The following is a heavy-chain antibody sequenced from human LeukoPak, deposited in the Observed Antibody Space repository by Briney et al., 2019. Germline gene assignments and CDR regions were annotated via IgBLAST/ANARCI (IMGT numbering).Heavy chain of an antibody. CDR1: GYTFTGYY. CDR3: ARDALGYCSSTSCVGY. CDR2: INPNSGGT. D-gene: IGHD2-2*01. J-gene: IGHJ4*02. Sequence: ASVKVSCKASGYTFTGYYMHWVRQAPGQGLEWMGWINPNSGGTNYAQKFQGWVTMTRDTSISTAYMELSRLRSDDTAVYYCARDALGYCSSTSCVGYWGQGTLVTVSS. V-gene: IGHV1-2*04.